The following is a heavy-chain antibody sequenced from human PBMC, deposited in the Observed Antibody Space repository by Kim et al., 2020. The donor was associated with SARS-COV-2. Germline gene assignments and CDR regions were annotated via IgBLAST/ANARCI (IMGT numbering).Heavy chain of an antibody. J-gene: IGHJ4*02. CDR1: GFTFSSYG. Sequence: GGSLRLSCAASGFTFSSYGMHWVRQAPGKGLEWVAVISYDGSNKYYADSVKGRFTISRDNSKNTLYLQMNSLRAEVTAVYYCAKTGRIAAAGFFDYWGQGTLVTVSS. CDR2: ISYDGSNK. V-gene: IGHV3-30*18. CDR3: AKTGRIAAAGFFDY. D-gene: IGHD6-13*01.